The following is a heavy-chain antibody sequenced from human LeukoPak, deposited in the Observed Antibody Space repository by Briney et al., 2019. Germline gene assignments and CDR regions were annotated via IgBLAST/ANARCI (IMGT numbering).Heavy chain of an antibody. V-gene: IGHV1-2*02. Sequence: ASVNVSCKSSGYTFTGYYMYWVRQAPGQGLEWMGWINPNSGVTNYAQNFQGRVTMTRDTSISTAYMELSRLRSDDTAVYYCARDLPTIPKLLWFGEARDDAFDIWGQGTMVTVSS. J-gene: IGHJ3*02. CDR2: INPNSGVT. CDR1: GYTFTGYY. CDR3: ARDLPTIPKLLWFGEARDDAFDI. D-gene: IGHD3-10*01.